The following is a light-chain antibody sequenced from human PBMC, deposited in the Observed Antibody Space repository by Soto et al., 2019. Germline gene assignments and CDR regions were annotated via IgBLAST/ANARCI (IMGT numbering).Light chain of an antibody. CDR2: DVN. CDR1: SSDVGGYNY. J-gene: IGLJ3*02. V-gene: IGLV2-11*01. Sequence: QSALTQPRSVFGSPGQSVTISCTGTSSDVGGYNYVSWYQQHPGKAPKLMIYDVNKWPSGVPDRFSGSKSGNTASLTISGLQAEDEADYHCCSYAGSHTPWVFGGGTKLTVL. CDR3: CSYAGSHTPWV.